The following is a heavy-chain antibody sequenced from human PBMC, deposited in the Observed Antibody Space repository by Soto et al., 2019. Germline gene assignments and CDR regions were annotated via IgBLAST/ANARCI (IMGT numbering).Heavy chain of an antibody. J-gene: IGHJ4*02. CDR3: ARDRRDHYGGHDLVLDN. CDR2: ISDTGGSK. CDR1: GFTFNKYA. Sequence: PGGSLRLSCSASGFTFNKYAMHWVRQAPGTGLEYVSSISDTGGSKSHADSVKGRFTISRDNSKDTVFLQMTSLRGEDTAVYYCARDRRDHYGGHDLVLDNWGLGTLVTVSS. D-gene: IGHD4-17*01. V-gene: IGHV3-64D*06.